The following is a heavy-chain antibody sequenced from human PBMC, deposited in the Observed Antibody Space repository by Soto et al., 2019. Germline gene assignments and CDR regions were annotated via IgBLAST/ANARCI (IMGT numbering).Heavy chain of an antibody. CDR3: ASYVLVTSTMHYFDL. J-gene: IGHJ4*02. CDR1: GYRFSNYW. CDR2: IYPDDSET. D-gene: IGHD2-2*01. V-gene: IGHV5-51*01. Sequence: GESLKISCQGSGYRFSNYWIAWVRQMPGEGLEWLGIIYPDDSETRYSPSFQGQVTISADKSIKTTYLQWGSLRASDTAMYFCASYVLVTSTMHYFDLRGQGTLVTVSS.